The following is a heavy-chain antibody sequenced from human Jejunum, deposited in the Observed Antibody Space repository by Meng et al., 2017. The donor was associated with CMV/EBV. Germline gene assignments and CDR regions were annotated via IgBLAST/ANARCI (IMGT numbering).Heavy chain of an antibody. V-gene: IGHV3-23*01. Sequence: SAMSWVRQAPGKGPEWVSSISADNSNINYADSVKGRFTISRDNSKNTLYLQINSLRADDTAVYYCAKVLNPPRMRFSYYGMDVWGQGTTVTVSS. CDR3: AKVLNPPRMRFSYYGMDV. CDR2: ISADNSNI. J-gene: IGHJ6*02. CDR1: SA. D-gene: IGHD3-10*01.